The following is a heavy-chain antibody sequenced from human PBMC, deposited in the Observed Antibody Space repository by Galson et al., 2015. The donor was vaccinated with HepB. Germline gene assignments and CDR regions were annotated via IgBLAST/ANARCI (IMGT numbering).Heavy chain of an antibody. CDR2: ISAYNGNT. V-gene: IGHV1-18*04. J-gene: IGHJ4*02. Sequence: SVKVSCKASGYTFTSYGISWVRQAPGQGLEWMGWISAYNGNTNYAQKLQGRVTMTTDTSTSTAYMELRRLRSDDTAVYYCARDGDIVVVVAASTHSDYWGQGTLVTVSS. D-gene: IGHD2-15*01. CDR3: ARDGDIVVVVAASTHSDY. CDR1: GYTFTSYG.